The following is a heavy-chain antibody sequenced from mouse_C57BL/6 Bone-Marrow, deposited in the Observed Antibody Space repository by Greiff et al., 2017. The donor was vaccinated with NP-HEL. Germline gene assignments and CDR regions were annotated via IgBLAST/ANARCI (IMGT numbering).Heavy chain of an antibody. Sequence: QVQLQQSGAELVRPGTSVKVSCKASGYAFTTYLIEWVKQRPGQGLEWIGVFNPGSGGTNYNEKFKGKATLTADKSSSTAYMQLSSLTSEDAAVYFCARGGIYYDYAWFAYWGQGTLVTVSA. V-gene: IGHV1-54*01. J-gene: IGHJ3*01. CDR2: FNPGSGGT. CDR3: ARGGIYYDYAWFAY. D-gene: IGHD2-4*01. CDR1: GYAFTTYL.